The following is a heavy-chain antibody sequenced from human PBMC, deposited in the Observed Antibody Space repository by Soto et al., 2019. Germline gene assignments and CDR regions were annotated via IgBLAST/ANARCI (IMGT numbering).Heavy chain of an antibody. Sequence: XGTLSLTGTVPGGAVRSYDWSWIRQPPGKGLEWIGYIYYSGSTNYNPSLKSRVTISVDTSKNQFSLKLSSVTAADTAVYYCARGPQRWLKFRTSYYFDYWGQGTLVTVSS. CDR3: ARGPQRWLKFRTSYYFDY. V-gene: IGHV4-59*02. D-gene: IGHD5-12*01. J-gene: IGHJ4*02. CDR1: GGAVRSYD. CDR2: IYYSGST.